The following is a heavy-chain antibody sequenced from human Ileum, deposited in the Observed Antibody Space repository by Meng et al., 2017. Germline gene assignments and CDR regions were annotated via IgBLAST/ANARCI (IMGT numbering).Heavy chain of an antibody. CDR2: AST. V-gene: IGHV4-61*01. CDR3: ARDHWVSLDY. D-gene: IGHD3-9*01. CDR1: GASVTTSHYQ. Sequence: VQLQESGPGLVRPSETPSLICTVPGASVTTSHYQLCWIQQPPGKGLEWIGYASTNYNPTLKRRLTISLDTSKNQVSLKLTSVTAADTAVYYCARDHWVSLDYWGQGILVTVSS. J-gene: IGHJ4*02.